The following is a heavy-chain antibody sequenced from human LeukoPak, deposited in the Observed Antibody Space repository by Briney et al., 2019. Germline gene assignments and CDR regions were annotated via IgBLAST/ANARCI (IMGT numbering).Heavy chain of an antibody. Sequence: ASVKVSCKASGYSFTSYDINWVRQATGQGLERMGWMNPYSGNTGYAQKFRGRVTMTRDTTITTAYMELSSLSSEDTAMYYCAREPSLQSSSSYNYWGQGTLVTVSS. CDR3: AREPSLQSSSSYNY. CDR2: MNPYSGNT. J-gene: IGHJ4*02. D-gene: IGHD6-6*01. V-gene: IGHV1-8*01. CDR1: GYSFTSYD.